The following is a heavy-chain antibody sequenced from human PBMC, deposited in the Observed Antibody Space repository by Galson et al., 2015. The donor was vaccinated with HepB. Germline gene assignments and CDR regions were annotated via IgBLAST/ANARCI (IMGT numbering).Heavy chain of an antibody. D-gene: IGHD3-10*01. CDR2: IIPILGIA. CDR1: GGTFSSYA. Sequence: SVKVSCKASGGTFSSYAISWVRQAPGQGLEWMGRIIPILGIANYAQKFQGRVTITADKSTSTAYMELSSLRSEDTAVYYCARDHYYGSGPHASWGQGTLVTVSS. V-gene: IGHV1-69*04. J-gene: IGHJ5*02. CDR3: ARDHYYGSGPHAS.